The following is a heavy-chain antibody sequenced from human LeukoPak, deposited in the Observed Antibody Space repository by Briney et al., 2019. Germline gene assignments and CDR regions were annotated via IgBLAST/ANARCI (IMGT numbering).Heavy chain of an antibody. J-gene: IGHJ4*02. Sequence: PGGSLRLSCAASGFTFSIYWMSWFRQAPGKGLEWVAHIKKDGSEKNYVDSVKGRFTISGDNTKNSVYLQMNSLRGEDTGVYYCAMDSYGPDDYWGQGTLVTVSS. CDR3: AMDSYGPDDY. CDR1: GFTFSIYW. D-gene: IGHD3-16*01. CDR2: IKKDGSEK. V-gene: IGHV3-7*04.